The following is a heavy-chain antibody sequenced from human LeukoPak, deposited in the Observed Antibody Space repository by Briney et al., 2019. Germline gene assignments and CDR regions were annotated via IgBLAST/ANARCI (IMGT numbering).Heavy chain of an antibody. J-gene: IGHJ5*02. D-gene: IGHD3-10*01. CDR2: IYYSGST. CDR1: GGSISSYY. V-gene: IGHV4-59*08. CDR3: ARQEIPSYWFDP. Sequence: SETLSLTCTVSGGSISSYYWSWIRQPPGKGLEWIGYIYYSGSTNYNPSLKSRVTISVDTSKNQFSLKLSSVTAADTAVYYCARQEIPSYWFDPWGQGTLVTVSS.